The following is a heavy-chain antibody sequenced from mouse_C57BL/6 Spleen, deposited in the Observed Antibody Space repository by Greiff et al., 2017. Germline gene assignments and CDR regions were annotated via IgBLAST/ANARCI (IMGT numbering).Heavy chain of an antibody. V-gene: IGHV1-18*01. CDR1: GYTFTDYN. CDR3: ARYYYGSSFYAMDY. J-gene: IGHJ4*01. D-gene: IGHD1-1*01. Sequence: VQLQQSGPELVKPGASVKLPCKASGYTFTDYNMDWVKQSHGKSLEWIGDINPNTGGTIYNQKFKGKATLTVDKSSSTAYRERRSLTSEDTSVYDCARYYYGSSFYAMDYWGQGTSGTVSS. CDR2: INPNTGGT.